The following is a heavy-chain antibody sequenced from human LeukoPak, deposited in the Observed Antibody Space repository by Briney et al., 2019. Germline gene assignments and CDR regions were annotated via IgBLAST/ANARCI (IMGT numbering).Heavy chain of an antibody. CDR3: ARHAEAGTTSCPLDY. CDR2: INYSGST. J-gene: IGHJ4*02. CDR1: GGSISSSSYY. D-gene: IGHD2-2*01. V-gene: IGHV4-39*01. Sequence: PSETLSLTCTVSGGSISSSSYYWGWIRQPPGKGLEWIGSINYSGSTYHNPSLKSRVTISVDTSKNQFSLKVSSVTAVDTAAYYCARHAEAGTTSCPLDYWGQGTLVTVSS.